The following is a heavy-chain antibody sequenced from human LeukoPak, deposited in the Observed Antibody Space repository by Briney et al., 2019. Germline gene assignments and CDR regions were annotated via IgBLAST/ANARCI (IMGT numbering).Heavy chain of an antibody. D-gene: IGHD3-10*01. V-gene: IGHV3-7*01. Sequence: GGSLRLSCAASGFTFSSYWMSWVRQAPGKGLEWVANIKQDGSEKYYVDSVKGRFTISRDNAKNSLYLQMNSLRAEDTAVYYCARDVNAGFGTGDAFDIWGQGTMVTVSS. CDR1: GFTFSSYW. CDR2: IKQDGSEK. CDR3: ARDVNAGFGTGDAFDI. J-gene: IGHJ3*02.